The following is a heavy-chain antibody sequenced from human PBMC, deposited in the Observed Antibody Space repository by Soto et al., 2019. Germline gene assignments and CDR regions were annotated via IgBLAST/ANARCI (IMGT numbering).Heavy chain of an antibody. J-gene: IGHJ4*02. CDR1: GFTFDDYT. Sequence: LRLSCAASGFTFDDYTMHWVRQAPGKGLEWVSLISWDGGSTYYADSVKGRFTISRDNSKNSLYLQMNSLRTEDTALYYCAKDMVGELSPNFDYWGQGTLVTVSS. D-gene: IGHD3-10*01. V-gene: IGHV3-43*01. CDR2: ISWDGGST. CDR3: AKDMVGELSPNFDY.